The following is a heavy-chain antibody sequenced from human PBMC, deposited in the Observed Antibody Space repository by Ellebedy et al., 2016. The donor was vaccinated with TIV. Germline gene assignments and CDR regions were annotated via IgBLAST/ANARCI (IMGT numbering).Heavy chain of an antibody. CDR1: GFTLSSYW. J-gene: IGHJ5*02. CDR2: INEDGSVT. CDR3: ARDLSGGGDL. V-gene: IGHV3-74*01. D-gene: IGHD6-19*01. Sequence: GESLKISXAASGFTLSSYWAHWVRQAPGQGLVWVSRINEDGSVTNYADSVKGRFTISRDSAKNTMYLQMNSLRADDTGLYYCARDLSGGGDLWGQGTLVTVSS.